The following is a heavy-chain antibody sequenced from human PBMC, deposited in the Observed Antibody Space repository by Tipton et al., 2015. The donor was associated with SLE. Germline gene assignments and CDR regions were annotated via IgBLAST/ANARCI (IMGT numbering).Heavy chain of an antibody. J-gene: IGHJ4*02. CDR3: ARALTYRGPGDY. CDR1: GGSISSHY. D-gene: IGHD1-26*01. CDR2: IYYSGST. V-gene: IGHV4-59*11. Sequence: TLSLTCTVSGGSISSHYWSWIRQPPGKGLEWIGYIYYSGSTNYNPSLKSRVTISVDTSKNQFSLKLSSVTAADTAVYYCARALTYRGPGDYWGQGTLVTVSS.